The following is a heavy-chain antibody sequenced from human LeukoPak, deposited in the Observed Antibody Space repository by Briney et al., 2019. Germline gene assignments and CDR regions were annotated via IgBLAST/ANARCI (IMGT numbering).Heavy chain of an antibody. Sequence: GGSLRLSCEASGFTFSDYYMSWIRQAPGKGLEWVSYISSSGSTTYYADSVKGRFTISRDNAKNSLYLQMNSLRAEDTAVYYCVRDRSGYAAYYFDYWGQGTLVTVSS. V-gene: IGHV3-11*04. J-gene: IGHJ4*02. CDR3: VRDRSGYAAYYFDY. D-gene: IGHD6-13*01. CDR2: ISSSGSTT. CDR1: GFTFSDYY.